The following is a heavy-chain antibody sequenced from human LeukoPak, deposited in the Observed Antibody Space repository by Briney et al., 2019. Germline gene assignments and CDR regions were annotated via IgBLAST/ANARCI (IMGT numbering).Heavy chain of an antibody. CDR2: IIPIFGTA. CDR3: ARAPLYCTNGVCPESNYYYYYMDV. D-gene: IGHD2-8*01. V-gene: IGHV1-69*05. Sequence: SVKVSCKASGGTFSSYAISWVRQAPGQGLEWMGGIIPIFGTANYTQKFQGRVTITTDESTSTAYMELSSLRSEDTAVYYCARAPLYCTNGVCPESNYYYYYMDVWGKGTTVTVSS. CDR1: GGTFSSYA. J-gene: IGHJ6*03.